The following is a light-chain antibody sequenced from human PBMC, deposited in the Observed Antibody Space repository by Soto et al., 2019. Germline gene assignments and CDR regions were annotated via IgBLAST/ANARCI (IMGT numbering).Light chain of an antibody. V-gene: IGKV3-20*01. Sequence: ELVLTQYPGTLSLSPGERDTLSRMASQSVSNNYLAWYQQKPDQATRLLIYASSARATGIPDRFTGSGSETDFTLTISRLEPEDFAVYYCHQYGRSPITFGHGTRLEIK. CDR1: QSVSNNY. CDR3: HQYGRSPIT. J-gene: IGKJ5*01. CDR2: ASS.